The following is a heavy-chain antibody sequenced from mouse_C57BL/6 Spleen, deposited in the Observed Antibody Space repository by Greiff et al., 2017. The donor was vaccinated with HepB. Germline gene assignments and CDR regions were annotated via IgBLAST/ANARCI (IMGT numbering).Heavy chain of an antibody. Sequence: EVKLMESGAELVRPGASVKLSCTASGFNIKDDYMHWVKQRPEQGLEWIGWIDPENGDTEYASKFQGKATITADTSSNTAYLQLSSLTSEDTAVYYCTPTGREAMDYWGQGTSVTVSS. CDR1: GFNIKDDY. J-gene: IGHJ4*01. V-gene: IGHV14-4*01. CDR3: TPTGREAMDY. D-gene: IGHD4-1*02. CDR2: IDPENGDT.